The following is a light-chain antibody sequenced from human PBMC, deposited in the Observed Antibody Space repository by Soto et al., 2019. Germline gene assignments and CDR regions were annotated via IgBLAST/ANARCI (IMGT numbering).Light chain of an antibody. Sequence: QSALTQPASVSGSPGQSITISCTGTSSDVGGYNYVSWYQQHPGKAPILMIYDVSNRPSGVSNRFSGSKSGNTASLIISGLQAEDEADYYCSSYTSSSTYVFGTGTKLTVL. CDR3: SSYTSSSTYV. J-gene: IGLJ1*01. V-gene: IGLV2-14*01. CDR2: DVS. CDR1: SSDVGGYNY.